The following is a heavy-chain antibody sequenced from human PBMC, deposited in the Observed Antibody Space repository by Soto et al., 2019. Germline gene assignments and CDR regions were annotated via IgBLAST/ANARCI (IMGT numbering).Heavy chain of an antibody. CDR3: ARVGKAYYDFWSGYYYWFDP. J-gene: IGHJ5*02. CDR2: IYYSGST. V-gene: IGHV4-59*01. CDR1: GGSISSYY. D-gene: IGHD3-3*01. Sequence: ETLSLTCTVSGGSISSYYWSWIRQPPGKGLEWIGYIYYSGSTNYNPSLKSRVTISVDTSKNQFSLKLSSVTAADTAVYYCARVGKAYYDFWSGYYYWFDPWGQGTLVTVSS.